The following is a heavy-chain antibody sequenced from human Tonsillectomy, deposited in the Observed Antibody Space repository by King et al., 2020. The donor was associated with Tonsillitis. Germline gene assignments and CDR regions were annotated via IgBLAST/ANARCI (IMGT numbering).Heavy chain of an antibody. V-gene: IGHV3-23*04. Sequence: EGKLGEEGGGLVQPGGSLRLSCAASGFTFSSYAMSWVRQAPGKGLEWGADSSGSGGRTYYADSVKGRFSISRDNSKNTLYLQMNSLRAEDTAIYYCAKLFRLWGYFDDWGQGTLVTVSS. CDR3: AKLFRLWGYFDD. D-gene: IGHD2-21*01. J-gene: IGHJ4*02. CDR2: SSGSGGRT. CDR1: GFTFSSYA.